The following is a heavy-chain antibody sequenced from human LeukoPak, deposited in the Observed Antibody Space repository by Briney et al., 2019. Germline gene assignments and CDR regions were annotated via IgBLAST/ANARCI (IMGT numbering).Heavy chain of an antibody. Sequence: ASVKVSCKASGYTFTIYGITWMRQAPGQGLEWMGWINTYNGNTNYAQKLQGRVTITTDTSTSTAYMELRSLRSDDTAVFYCARDLVDGVGAPGAYWGQGALVTVSS. V-gene: IGHV1-18*01. CDR2: INTYNGNT. D-gene: IGHD1-26*01. CDR1: GYTFTIYG. J-gene: IGHJ4*02. CDR3: ARDLVDGVGAPGAY.